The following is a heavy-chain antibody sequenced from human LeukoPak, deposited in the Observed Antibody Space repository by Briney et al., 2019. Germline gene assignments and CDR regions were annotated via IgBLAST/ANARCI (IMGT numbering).Heavy chain of an antibody. Sequence: ASLKVSCKASGYTFTTYDINWVRQATGQGLEWMGWMNPNSGNTGYAQKFQGRVTMTRNTSISTAYMELSSLRSEDTAVYYCARGLGGSYTYYFDYWGQGTLVTVSS. CDR3: ARGLGGSYTYYFDY. CDR1: GYTFTTYD. V-gene: IGHV1-8*01. J-gene: IGHJ4*02. D-gene: IGHD1-26*01. CDR2: MNPNSGNT.